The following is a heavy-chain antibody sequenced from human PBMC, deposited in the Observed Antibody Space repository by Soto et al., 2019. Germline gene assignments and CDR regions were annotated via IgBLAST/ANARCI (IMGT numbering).Heavy chain of an antibody. V-gene: IGHV1-3*05. D-gene: IGHD1-7*01. CDR1: GYTFTSYT. Sequence: QVQLVQSGAEEKKPGASVKVSCKASGYTFTSYTMHWVRQAPGQRLEWMGWINAGNGNTKFSQKFQGRVTITRDTSASTAYMELSSLRSEDTAVYYCARDPWNYVSGWFDPWGQGTLVTVSS. CDR3: ARDPWNYVSGWFDP. CDR2: INAGNGNT. J-gene: IGHJ5*02.